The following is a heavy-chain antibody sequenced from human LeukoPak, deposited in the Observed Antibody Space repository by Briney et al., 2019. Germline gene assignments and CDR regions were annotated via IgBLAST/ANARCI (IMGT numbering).Heavy chain of an antibody. CDR3: AKVGDFWSTTNFDY. V-gene: IGHV3-23*01. CDR1: GFTFSSYA. J-gene: IGHJ4*02. CDR2: ISGSGGST. D-gene: IGHD3-3*01. Sequence: GGSLRLSCAASGFTFSSYAMSWVRQAPGKGLEWVSAISGSGGSTYYADSVEGRFTISRDNSKNTLYLQMNSLRAEDTAVYYCAKVGDFWSTTNFDYWGQGTLVTVSS.